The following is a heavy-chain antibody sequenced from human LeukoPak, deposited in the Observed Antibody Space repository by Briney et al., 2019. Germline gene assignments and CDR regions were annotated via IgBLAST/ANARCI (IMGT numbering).Heavy chain of an antibody. D-gene: IGHD1-26*01. CDR3: AKFGVGATYFDY. V-gene: IGHV3-23*01. CDR1: GFTFSSYA. CDR2: ISGSGGST. J-gene: IGHJ4*02. Sequence: AGGSLRLSWAASGFTFSSYAMSWVRQAPGKVLEWVSTISGSGGSTYYADSVKGRFTISRDNSKNTLYLQMNSLRAEDTAVYYCAKFGVGATYFDYWGQGTLVTVSS.